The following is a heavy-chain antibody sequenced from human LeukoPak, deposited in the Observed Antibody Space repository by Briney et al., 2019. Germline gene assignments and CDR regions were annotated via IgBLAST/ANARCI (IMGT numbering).Heavy chain of an antibody. V-gene: IGHV3-21*01. Sequence: AGGSLRVSCLASGFTFSSYWMHWVRQAPGKGLGWVSSISPSSTYIYYADSLKGRITISRDNAKNSLYLQMNSLRDEDTAVYYCVRHRSASDYWGQGALVTVSS. CDR1: GFTFSSYW. D-gene: IGHD3-10*01. J-gene: IGHJ4*02. CDR2: ISPSSTYI. CDR3: VRHRSASDY.